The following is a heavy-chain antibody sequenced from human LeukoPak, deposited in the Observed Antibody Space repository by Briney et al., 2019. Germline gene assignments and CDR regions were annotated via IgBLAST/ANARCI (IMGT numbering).Heavy chain of an antibody. V-gene: IGHV1-18*01. Sequence: ASVKVSCKASGYTFTSYGISWVRQAPGQGLEWMGWISAYNGNTNYAQKLQGRVTMTTDTSTSTAYMELRSLRSDDTAVYYCARDAFTHCSGGSCYSVVYYYGMDVWGQGTTVTVSS. D-gene: IGHD2-15*01. J-gene: IGHJ6*02. CDR2: ISAYNGNT. CDR1: GYTFTSYG. CDR3: ARDAFTHCSGGSCYSVVYYYGMDV.